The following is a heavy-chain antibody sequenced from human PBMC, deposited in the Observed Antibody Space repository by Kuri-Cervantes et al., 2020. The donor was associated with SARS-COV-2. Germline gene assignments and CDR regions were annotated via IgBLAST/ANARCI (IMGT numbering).Heavy chain of an antibody. Sequence: SVKVSCKASGGTFSSYAISWVRQAPGQGLEWMGGIIPIFGTANYAQKFQGRVTITADESTSTAYMELSSLRSEDTAVYYCARGGWLTGDRGYYYYYMDVWGKGTTVTVSS. CDR3: ARGGWLTGDRGYYYYYMDV. V-gene: IGHV1-69*13. J-gene: IGHJ6*03. CDR1: GGTFSSYA. D-gene: IGHD3-9*01. CDR2: IIPIFGTA.